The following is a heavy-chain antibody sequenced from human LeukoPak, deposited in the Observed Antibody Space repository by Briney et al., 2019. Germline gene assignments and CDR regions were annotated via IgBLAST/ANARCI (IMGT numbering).Heavy chain of an antibody. CDR1: GGSISSYY. V-gene: IGHV4-59*01. D-gene: IGHD5-18*01. Sequence: SETLSLTCTVSGGSISSYYWSWIRQPPGKGLEWIGYIYYSGSTNYNPSLKSRVTISVDTSKNQFSLKLSSVTAADTAVYYCAKDRRQLWSSYYFDYWGQGTLVTVSS. CDR2: IYYSGST. J-gene: IGHJ4*02. CDR3: AKDRRQLWSSYYFDY.